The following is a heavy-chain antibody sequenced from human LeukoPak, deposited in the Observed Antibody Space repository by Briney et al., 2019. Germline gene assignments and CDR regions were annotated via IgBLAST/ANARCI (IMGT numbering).Heavy chain of an antibody. CDR3: ARGRGGESYPYFDY. J-gene: IGHJ4*02. CDR2: INPNSGGT. D-gene: IGHD1-26*01. CDR1: RYSFTRYY. Sequence: EASVKVSCKACRYSFTRYYMLWLRQAPGQALEWMGWINPNSGGTNYAQNFQGRVTITRDTSISTAYMELSRLRSDDTAVYYCARGRGGESYPYFDYWGQGTLVTVSS. V-gene: IGHV1-2*02.